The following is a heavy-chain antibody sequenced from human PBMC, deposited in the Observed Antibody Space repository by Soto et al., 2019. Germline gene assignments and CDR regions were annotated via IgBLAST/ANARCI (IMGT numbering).Heavy chain of an antibody. CDR2: IWYDGSNT. Sequence: QVQLVESGGGVVQPGKSLRLSCVASGSMFTSYGIHWVRQAPGKGLEWVALIWYDGSNTFYADSVKGRFTVSRDNSKKTVYLQMNSLRGEATAVYYCAKGAARLLSPLFDPWGQGTLVIVSS. CDR3: AKGAARLLSPLFDP. J-gene: IGHJ5*02. D-gene: IGHD6-25*01. CDR1: GSMFTSYG. V-gene: IGHV3-33*06.